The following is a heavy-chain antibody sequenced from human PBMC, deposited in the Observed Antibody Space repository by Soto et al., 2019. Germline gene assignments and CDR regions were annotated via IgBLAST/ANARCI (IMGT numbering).Heavy chain of an antibody. CDR2: ISYDGSNK. J-gene: IGHJ6*02. Sequence: GGSLRLSCAASGFTFSSYGMHWVRQAPGKGLEWVAVISYDGSNKYYADSVKGRFTISRDNSKNTLYLQMNSLRAEDTTVYYCAKAKPVVQAVMVWIQLWLHDYYYYGRDVWGQGTRVTVSS. CDR3: AKAKPVVQAVMVWIQLWLHDYYYYGRDV. V-gene: IGHV3-30*18. CDR1: GFTFSSYG. D-gene: IGHD5-18*01.